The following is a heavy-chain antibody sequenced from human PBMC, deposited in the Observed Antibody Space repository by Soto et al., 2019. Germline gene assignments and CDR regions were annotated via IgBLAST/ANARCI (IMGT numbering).Heavy chain of an antibody. CDR2: INAGNGNT. V-gene: IGHV1-3*01. D-gene: IGHD3-22*01. CDR1: GYTFTSYA. Sequence: GASVKVSCKASGYTFTSYAMHWVRQAPGQRLEWMGWINAGNGNTKYSQKFQGRVTITRDTSASTAYMELSSLRSEDTAVYYCVFAFSGGYYWGDAFDIWGQGTMVTVSS. CDR3: VFAFSGGYYWGDAFDI. J-gene: IGHJ3*02.